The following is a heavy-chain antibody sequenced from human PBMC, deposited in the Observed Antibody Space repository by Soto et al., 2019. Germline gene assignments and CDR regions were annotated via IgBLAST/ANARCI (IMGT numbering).Heavy chain of an antibody. D-gene: IGHD3-10*01. CDR2: ISWDGGST. Sequence: GGSLRLSCAASGFTFDDYTMHWVRQAPGKGLEWVSLISWDGGSTYYADSVKGRFTISRDNSKNSLYLQMNSLRTEDTALYYCAKGFGSGSYFGWFDPWGQGTLVTVSS. CDR1: GFTFDDYT. J-gene: IGHJ5*02. CDR3: AKGFGSGSYFGWFDP. V-gene: IGHV3-43*01.